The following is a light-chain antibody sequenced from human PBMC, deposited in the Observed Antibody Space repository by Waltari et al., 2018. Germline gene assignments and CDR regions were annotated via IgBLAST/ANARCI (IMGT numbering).Light chain of an antibody. CDR1: QSITDL. Sequence: DIQMTQSPSTLSASVGDRVTITCRASQSITDLLAWYQQKPGKAPSLLIYKASGLESGVPSRFSAGVSGTEVTLTISSLQLDDFATYYCHQYNSYPWTFGQGTKVEIK. CDR2: KAS. J-gene: IGKJ1*01. CDR3: HQYNSYPWT. V-gene: IGKV1-5*03.